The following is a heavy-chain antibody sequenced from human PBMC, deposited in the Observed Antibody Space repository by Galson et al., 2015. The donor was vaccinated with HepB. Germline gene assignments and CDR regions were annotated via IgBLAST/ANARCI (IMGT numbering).Heavy chain of an antibody. CDR3: ATYSSSWRFDN. CDR2: IWYDGSNK. CDR1: GFTFSSYG. Sequence: SLRLSCAASGFTFSSYGMHWVRQAPGKGLEWVAVIWYDGSNKYYAESVKGRFTISRDNSKNTLYLQMNSLRDEDTAVYYCATYSSSWRFDNWGQGTLVTVSS. D-gene: IGHD6-13*01. V-gene: IGHV3-33*08. J-gene: IGHJ4*02.